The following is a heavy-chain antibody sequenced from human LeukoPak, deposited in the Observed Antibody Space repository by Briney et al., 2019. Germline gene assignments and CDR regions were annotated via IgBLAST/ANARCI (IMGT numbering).Heavy chain of an antibody. CDR2: INHSGST. Sequence: SETLSLTCAVYGGSFSGYYWSWIRQPPGKGLEWIGEINHSGSTNYNPSLKSRVTISVDTSKNQFSLKLSSVTAADTAVYYCARVLVQGEYFDYWGQGTLVTVSS. J-gene: IGHJ4*02. V-gene: IGHV4-34*01. CDR1: GGSFSGYY. D-gene: IGHD6-13*01. CDR3: ARVLVQGEYFDY.